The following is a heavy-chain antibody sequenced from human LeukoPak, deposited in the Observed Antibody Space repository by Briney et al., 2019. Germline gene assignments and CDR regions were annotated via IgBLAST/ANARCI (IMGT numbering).Heavy chain of an antibody. Sequence: SVKVSCKASGGTFSSYAISWVRQAPGQGLEWMGGIIPIFGTANYAQKFQGRVTITTDESTSTAYMELSSLRSEDTAVYYCARGPRGDGSPSYYPSNWFDPWGQGTLVTVSS. CDR3: ARGPRGDGSPSYYPSNWFDP. CDR1: GGTFSSYA. D-gene: IGHD3-10*01. J-gene: IGHJ5*02. V-gene: IGHV1-69*05. CDR2: IIPIFGTA.